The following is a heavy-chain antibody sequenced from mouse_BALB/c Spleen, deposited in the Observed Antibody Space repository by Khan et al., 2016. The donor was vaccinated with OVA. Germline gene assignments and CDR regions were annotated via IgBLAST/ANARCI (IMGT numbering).Heavy chain of an antibody. V-gene: IGHV1-9*01. CDR2: ILPGSGST. CDR3: ARTTYYFDY. Sequence: QVQLKESGAEVMKPGASVKISCKTTGYTFSSYWIEWVKQRPGHGLEWIGEILPGSGSTNYNEKFKGKATFTADTSSNTAYMQLSSLTSEDSAVYYCARTTYYFDYWGQGTTLTVSS. CDR1: GYTFSSYW. J-gene: IGHJ2*01.